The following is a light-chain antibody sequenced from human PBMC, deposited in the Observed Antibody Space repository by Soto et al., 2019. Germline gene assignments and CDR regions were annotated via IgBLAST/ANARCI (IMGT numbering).Light chain of an antibody. Sequence: EIVLTQSPATLSLSPGERATLSCRASQSVSNYLAWYQQKPGQAPRLLIYGASTRATGIPARFSGSGSGTDFTLTISRLEPEDFVVYYCQQYGSSPPLTFGGGTKVDIK. CDR1: QSVSNY. CDR2: GAS. CDR3: QQYGSSPPLT. V-gene: IGKV3-20*01. J-gene: IGKJ4*01.